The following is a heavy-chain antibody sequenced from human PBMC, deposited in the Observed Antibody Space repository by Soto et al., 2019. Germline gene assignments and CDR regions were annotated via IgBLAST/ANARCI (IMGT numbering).Heavy chain of an antibody. CDR3: ARAIAAAGTRAFDI. CDR1: GGSISSGGYS. J-gene: IGHJ3*02. CDR2: IYHSGST. V-gene: IGHV4-30-2*01. D-gene: IGHD6-13*01. Sequence: SETLSLTCAVSGGSISSGGYSWSWIRQPPGKDLEWIGYIYHSGSTYYNPSLKSRVTISVDRSKNQFSLKLSSVTAADTAVYYCARAIAAAGTRAFDIWGQGTMVTVSS.